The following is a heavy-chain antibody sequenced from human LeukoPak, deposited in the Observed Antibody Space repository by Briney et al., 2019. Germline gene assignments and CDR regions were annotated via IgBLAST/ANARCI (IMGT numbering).Heavy chain of an antibody. CDR1: GGSFSGYY. CDR2: INHSGST. J-gene: IGHJ4*02. D-gene: IGHD3-9*01. V-gene: IGHV4-34*01. Sequence: SETLSLTCAVYGGSFSGYYWSWIRQPPGKGLEWIGEINHSGSTNYNPSLKSRVTISVDTSKNQFSLKLSSVTAADTAVYYCARRPLRRYFDWTYPYYFDYWGQGTLVTVSS. CDR3: ARRPLRRYFDWTYPYYFDY.